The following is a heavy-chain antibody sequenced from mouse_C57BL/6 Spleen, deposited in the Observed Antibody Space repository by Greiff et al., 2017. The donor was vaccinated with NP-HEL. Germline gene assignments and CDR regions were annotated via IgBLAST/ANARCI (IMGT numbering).Heavy chain of an antibody. J-gene: IGHJ2*01. CDR1: GYTFTSYW. CDR3: ARFNWDYYFDY. V-gene: IGHV1-52*01. D-gene: IGHD4-1*01. CDR2: IDPSDSET. Sequence: VKLQQPGAELVRPGSSVKLSCKASGYTFTSYWMHWVKQRPIQGLEWIGNIDPSDSETHYNQKFKDKATLTVDKSSSTAYMQLSSLTSEDSAVYYCARFNWDYYFDYWGQGTTLTVSS.